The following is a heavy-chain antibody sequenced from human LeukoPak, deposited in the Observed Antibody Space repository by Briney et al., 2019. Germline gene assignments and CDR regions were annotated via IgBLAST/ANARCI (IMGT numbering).Heavy chain of an antibody. CDR3: ARGQYCSSTSCYTRNWFDP. V-gene: IGHV4-34*01. CDR2: INHSGST. J-gene: IGHJ5*02. D-gene: IGHD2-2*02. CDR1: GGSISSYY. Sequence: SETLSLTCTVSGGSISSYYWSWIRQPPGKGLEWIGEINHSGSTNYNPSLKSRVTISVDTSKNQFSLKLSSVTAADTAVYYCARGQYCSSTSCYTRNWFDPWGQGTLVTVSS.